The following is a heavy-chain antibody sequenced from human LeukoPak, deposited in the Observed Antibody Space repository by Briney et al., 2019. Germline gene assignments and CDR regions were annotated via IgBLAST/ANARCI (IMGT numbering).Heavy chain of an antibody. D-gene: IGHD3-22*01. CDR3: ARSGDYYDSSGYYSGAFDI. CDR2: IYYSGST. Sequence: SETLSLTCTVSGGSISSSSYYWGWIRQPPGKGLEWIGSIYYSGSTYYNPSLKSRVTISVDTSKKQFSLKLSSVTAADTAVYYCARSGDYYDSSGYYSGAFDIWGQGTMVTVSS. V-gene: IGHV4-39*07. CDR1: GGSISSSSYY. J-gene: IGHJ3*02.